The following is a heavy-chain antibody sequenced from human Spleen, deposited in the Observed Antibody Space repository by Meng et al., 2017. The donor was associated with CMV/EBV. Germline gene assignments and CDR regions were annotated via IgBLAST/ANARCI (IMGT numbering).Heavy chain of an antibody. CDR3: VREARDGYSGGAGYGMDV. Sequence: GESLKISCIASGFTFSNYEMNWVRQAPGKGLEWVSYISGSGSVTNYVDSVKGRFTMSRDNARNSMDLQMNSLRDEDTAMYYCVREARDGYSGGAGYGMDVWGQGTTVTVSS. CDR2: ISGSGSVT. V-gene: IGHV3-48*03. D-gene: IGHD5-12*01. CDR1: GFTFSNYE. J-gene: IGHJ6*02.